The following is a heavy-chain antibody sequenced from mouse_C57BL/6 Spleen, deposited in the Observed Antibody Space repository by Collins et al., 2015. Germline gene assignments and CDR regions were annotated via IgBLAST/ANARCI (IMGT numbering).Heavy chain of an antibody. Sequence: QVQLQQPGAELVKPGASVKMSCKASGYTFTSYWITWVKQRPGQGLEWIGDIYPGSGSTNYNEKFKSKATLTVDTSSSTAYMQLSSLTPEDSAVYYCSYYYGSGSYFDYWGQGTTLTVSS. D-gene: IGHD1-1*01. CDR2: IYPGSGST. V-gene: IGHV1-55*01. J-gene: IGHJ2*01. CDR1: GYTFTSYW. CDR3: SYYYGSGSYFDY.